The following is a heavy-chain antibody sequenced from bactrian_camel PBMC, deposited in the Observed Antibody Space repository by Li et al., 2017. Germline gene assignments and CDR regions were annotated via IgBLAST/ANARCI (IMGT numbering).Heavy chain of an antibody. D-gene: IGHD1*01. V-gene: IGHV3-2*01. CDR1: GFTFSNTD. J-gene: IGHJ4*01. CDR2: IYKSGNT. CDR3: AADKTPREVRGGRCWGNY. Sequence: VQLVESGGGLVQPEGSLTLSCAASGFTFSNTDMSWVRQRPGKELEWVSSIYKSGNTYYRESVKGRFTISRDNAKNTLYLQMNNLKPEDTAMYYCAADKTPREVRGGRCWGNYRGQGTQVTVS.